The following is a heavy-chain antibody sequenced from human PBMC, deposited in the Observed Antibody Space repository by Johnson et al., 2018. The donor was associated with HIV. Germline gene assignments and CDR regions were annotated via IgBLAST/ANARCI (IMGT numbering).Heavy chain of an antibody. CDR3: AREAQTHAFDI. D-gene: IGHD4-23*01. V-gene: IGHV3-52*01. J-gene: IGHJ3*02. Sequence: VLLVESGGGVVQPGGSLRLSCAASGFTFSSSWMHWVCQAPEKGLEWVADIKCDGSEKYYVDSVKGRLTISRDNAKNSLYLQMNSLRAGDTAVYYCAREAQTHAFDIWGQGTMVTVSS. CDR1: GFTFSSSW. CDR2: IKCDGSEK.